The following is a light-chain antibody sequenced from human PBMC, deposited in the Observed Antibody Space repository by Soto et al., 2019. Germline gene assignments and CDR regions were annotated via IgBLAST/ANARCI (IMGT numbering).Light chain of an antibody. CDR2: DAS. CDR1: QGITSY. Sequence: IQVTQPPSSLSASVGDRVTITGRASQGITSYLNWYQQKPGKAPNLLIYDASNLEIGVPSRLSGSGSGTDFTFTISSLQPADIATYYCPQYDHLPIPFGQGTRLEIK. V-gene: IGKV1-33*01. CDR3: PQYDHLPIP. J-gene: IGKJ5*01.